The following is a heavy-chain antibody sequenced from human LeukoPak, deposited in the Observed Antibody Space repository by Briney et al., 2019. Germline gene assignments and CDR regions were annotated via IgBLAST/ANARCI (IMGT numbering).Heavy chain of an antibody. CDR3: ARVGVGATIFMDV. V-gene: IGHV4-39*07. Sequence: PSETLSLTCTVSGGSIRSTSYYWGWIRQPPGKGLEWIGGISYTGSTHYNPSLKSRVTVSVDTSINQFSLKLSSVTAADAAVYYCARVGVGATIFMDVWGKGTTVTVSS. CDR1: GGSIRSTSYY. CDR2: ISYTGST. D-gene: IGHD1-26*01. J-gene: IGHJ6*03.